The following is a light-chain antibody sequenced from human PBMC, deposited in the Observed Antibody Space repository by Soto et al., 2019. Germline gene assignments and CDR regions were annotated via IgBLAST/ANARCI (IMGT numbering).Light chain of an antibody. CDR2: AAS. V-gene: IGKV1-39*01. J-gene: IGKJ2*01. CDR3: QQSYRTPYT. Sequence: DIQMTQSPSSLSASVGDRVTITCRASQTFNKFLNWYQQKPGKAPKLLIYAASSLQGGVPSRFSGSGSGTDFTLTISSLQPEDFATYYCQQSYRTPYTFGHGTKLEIK. CDR1: QTFNKF.